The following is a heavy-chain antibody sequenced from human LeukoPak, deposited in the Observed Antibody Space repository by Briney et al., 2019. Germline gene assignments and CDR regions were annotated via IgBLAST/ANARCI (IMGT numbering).Heavy chain of an antibody. CDR3: AELGITMIGGV. D-gene: IGHD3-10*02. CDR1: GFTFSSYE. J-gene: IGHJ6*04. Sequence: PGGSLRLSCAASGFTFSSYEMNWVRQAPGKGMEWVSYISSSGSTIYYADSVKGRFTISRDNAKNSLYLQMNSLRAEDTAVYYCAELGITMIGGVWGKGTTVTISS. V-gene: IGHV3-48*03. CDR2: ISSSGSTI.